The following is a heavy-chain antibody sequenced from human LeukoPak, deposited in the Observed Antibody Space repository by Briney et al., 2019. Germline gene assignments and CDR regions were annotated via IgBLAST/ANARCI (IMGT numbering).Heavy chain of an antibody. V-gene: IGHV4-59*01. CDR1: GGSISSYY. Sequence: SETLSLTCTVSGGSISSYYWSWIRQPPGKGLEWIGYIYYSGSTTYNPSLKSRVTISVDTSKNQSSLKLRSVTAADTAVYYCARELLRWGSGAFDIWGQGTMVTVSS. CDR3: ARELLRWGSGAFDI. J-gene: IGHJ3*02. D-gene: IGHD4-23*01. CDR2: IYYSGST.